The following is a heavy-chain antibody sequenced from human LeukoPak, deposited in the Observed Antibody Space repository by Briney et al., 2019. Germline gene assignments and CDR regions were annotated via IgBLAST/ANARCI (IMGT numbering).Heavy chain of an antibody. J-gene: IGHJ5*02. CDR2: INTNTGNP. Sequence: ASVKVSCKASGYTFTSYAMNWVRQAPGQGLEWMGWINTNTGNPTYAQGFIGRFVFSLDTSVSTAYLQISSLKAEDTAVYYCARVGYSSSWYIGHWFDPWGQGTLVTVSS. V-gene: IGHV7-4-1*02. D-gene: IGHD6-13*01. CDR1: GYTFTSYA. CDR3: ARVGYSSSWYIGHWFDP.